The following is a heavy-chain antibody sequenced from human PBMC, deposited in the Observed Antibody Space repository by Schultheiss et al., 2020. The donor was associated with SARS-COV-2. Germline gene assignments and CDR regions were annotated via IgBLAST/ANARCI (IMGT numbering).Heavy chain of an antibody. J-gene: IGHJ4*02. CDR3: ARGLLTVTLGDY. D-gene: IGHD4-17*01. CDR2: IKHSGST. CDR1: GGSISSYY. V-gene: IGHV4-34*01. Sequence: SETLSLTCTVSGGSISSYYWSWIRQPPGKGLECIGEIKHSGSTNYNPSLKSRVTISVDTSKNQFSLKLSSVTAADTAVYYCARGLLTVTLGDYWGQGTLVTVSS.